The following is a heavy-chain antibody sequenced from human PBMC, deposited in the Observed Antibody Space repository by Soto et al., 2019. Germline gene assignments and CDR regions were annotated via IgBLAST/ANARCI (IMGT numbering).Heavy chain of an antibody. D-gene: IGHD3-9*01. CDR2: IWYDGSNK. CDR1: GFTFSSYG. J-gene: IGHJ5*02. V-gene: IGHV3-33*01. Sequence: GGSLRLSCAASGFTFSSYGMHWVRQAPGKGLEWVAVIWYDGSNKYYADSVKGRFTISRDNSKNTLYLQMNSLRAEDTAVYYCARDGFVLTGYYTWWFDPWGQGTLVTVSS. CDR3: ARDGFVLTGYYTWWFDP.